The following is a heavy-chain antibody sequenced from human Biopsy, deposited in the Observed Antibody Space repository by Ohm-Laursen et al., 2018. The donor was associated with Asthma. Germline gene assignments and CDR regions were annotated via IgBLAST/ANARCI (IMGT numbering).Heavy chain of an antibody. J-gene: IGHJ3*01. Sequence: GSSVKVSCKASGYTFISYATHWVRQAPGQRLEWMGWINAGNGNTKYSQKFQGRVTTTRDTSASTAYMELSSLRSEDTAMYYCARTYYDFLTGQVNDAFALWGQGTMVTVSS. CDR1: GYTFISYA. V-gene: IGHV1-3*01. CDR2: INAGNGNT. D-gene: IGHD3-9*01. CDR3: ARTYYDFLTGQVNDAFAL.